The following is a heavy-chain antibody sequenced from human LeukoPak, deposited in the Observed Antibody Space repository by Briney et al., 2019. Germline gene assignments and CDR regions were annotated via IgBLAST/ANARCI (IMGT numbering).Heavy chain of an antibody. CDR2: ISAYNRNT. CDR3: AREGYCTNGVCHGSEY. Sequence: AASVKVSCKASGYTFTNYGISWVRQAPAQGLEWIGWISAYNRNTNYAQNLQGRVTMNTDTSTSTAYMELRSLRYDDTAVYYCAREGYCTNGVCHGSEYWGQGTLVTVSS. V-gene: IGHV1-18*01. J-gene: IGHJ4*02. D-gene: IGHD2-8*01. CDR1: GYTFTNYG.